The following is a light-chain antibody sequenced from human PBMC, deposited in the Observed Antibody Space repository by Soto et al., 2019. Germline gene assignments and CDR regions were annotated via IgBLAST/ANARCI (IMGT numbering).Light chain of an antibody. Sequence: QSALTQPPSASGTPGQRVTISCSGSGSNMGSNTVNWYQQVPGTAPKLLIYSNNQRPSGVPDRFSGSKSGASASLAISGLPSEDEADYYCAAWDDSLKALVFGGGTKLTVL. J-gene: IGLJ3*02. CDR2: SNN. CDR3: AAWDDSLKALV. CDR1: GSNMGSNT. V-gene: IGLV1-44*01.